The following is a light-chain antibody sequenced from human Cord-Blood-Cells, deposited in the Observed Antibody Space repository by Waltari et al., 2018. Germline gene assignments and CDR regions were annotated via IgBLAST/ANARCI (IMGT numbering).Light chain of an antibody. CDR3: CSYAGSSTSWV. Sequence: QSALTQPASVSGSPGQSITISCTGPSSDVGSYNLVSWYQQHPGKAPKLMIYEGSKLPSGVSNRFSGSKSGNTASLTISGLQAEDEADYYCCSYAGSSTSWVFGGGTKLTVL. CDR1: SSDVGSYNL. J-gene: IGLJ3*02. CDR2: EGS. V-gene: IGLV2-23*01.